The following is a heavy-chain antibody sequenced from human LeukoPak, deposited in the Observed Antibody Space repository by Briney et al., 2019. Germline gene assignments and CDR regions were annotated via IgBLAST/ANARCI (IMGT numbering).Heavy chain of an antibody. CDR1: GYLFINYY. D-gene: IGHD6-13*01. V-gene: IGHV1-46*04. Sequence: ASVKVSCKASGYLFINYYMHWVLQAPGQGLEWMGLINPTGGPTSYAQNLQGRVVITRDTSTSTVYMELSGLTSEDTAVYYCARDYKAAVGFFDYWGQGTLVTVSS. J-gene: IGHJ4*02. CDR3: ARDYKAAVGFFDY. CDR2: INPTGGPT.